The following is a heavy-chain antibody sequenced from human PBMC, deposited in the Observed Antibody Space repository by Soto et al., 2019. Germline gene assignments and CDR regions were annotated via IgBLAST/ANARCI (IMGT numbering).Heavy chain of an antibody. V-gene: IGHV3-30*18. D-gene: IGHD6-19*01. J-gene: IGHJ4*02. Sequence: GGSLRLSCAASGFTFSSYGMHWVRQAPGKGLEWVAVISYDGSNKYYADSVKGRFTISRDNSKNTLYLQMNSLRAEDTAVYYCAKVFIAVADDFDYWGQGTLVTVSS. CDR2: ISYDGSNK. CDR1: GFTFSSYG. CDR3: AKVFIAVADDFDY.